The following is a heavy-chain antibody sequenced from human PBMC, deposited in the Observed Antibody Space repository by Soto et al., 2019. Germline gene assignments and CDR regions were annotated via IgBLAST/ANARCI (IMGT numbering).Heavy chain of an antibody. CDR1: GFTFSTYW. CDR2: IKQDGSDK. CDR3: ARVWNDGRIDY. D-gene: IGHD1-1*01. V-gene: IGHV3-7*01. J-gene: IGHJ4*02. Sequence: PGGSLRLSCAASGFTFSTYWMSWVRQAPGKGLGWVASIKQDGSDKHYVDSVKGRFTVSRGSAKSSVYLQMNSLRVDDTAVYYCARVWNDGRIDYWGQGALVTVSS.